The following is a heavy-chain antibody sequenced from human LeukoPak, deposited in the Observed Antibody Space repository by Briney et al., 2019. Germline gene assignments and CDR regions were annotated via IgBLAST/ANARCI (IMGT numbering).Heavy chain of an antibody. J-gene: IGHJ6*02. V-gene: IGHV1-18*04. D-gene: IGHD1-7*01. CDR1: GYTFTGYY. CDR2: ISAYNGNT. Sequence: ASVKVSCKASGYTFTGYYMHWVRQAPGQGLEWMGWISAYNGNTNYAQKLQGRVTMTTDTSTSTAYMELRSLRSDDTAVYYCARIGTGTRPMDVRGQGTTVTVSS. CDR3: ARIGTGTRPMDV.